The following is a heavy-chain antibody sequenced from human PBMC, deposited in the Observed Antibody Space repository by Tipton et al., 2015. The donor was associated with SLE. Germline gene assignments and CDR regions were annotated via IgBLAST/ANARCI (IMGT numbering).Heavy chain of an antibody. J-gene: IGHJ4*02. CDR1: GFTFDIYT. D-gene: IGHD2-15*01. CDR3: GTNNEDCSGGCSYGHY. V-gene: IGHV3-15*04. CDR2: LESTTDGGTR. Sequence: SLRLSCAASGFTFDIYTMSWVRQAPGKGLEWVGRLESTTDGGTRDYAAPVKGRFTISRDDSKNTLYLQMNSLKTEDTAVYYCGTNNEDCSGGCSYGHYWGQGTLVTVSS.